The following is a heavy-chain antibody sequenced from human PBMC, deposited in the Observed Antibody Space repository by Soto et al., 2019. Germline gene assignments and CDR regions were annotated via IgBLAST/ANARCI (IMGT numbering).Heavy chain of an antibody. Sequence: GSLRLSCASSGFTFSSYWMSWVRQAPGRGLEWMANIKYDGSEKYYVDSVKGRLTISRDNAKNSLYLQMNSLRAEDTAVYYCASSPHKDSRPDYWGQGTLVTVSS. D-gene: IGHD3-22*01. V-gene: IGHV3-7*03. CDR3: ASSPHKDSRPDY. CDR2: IKYDGSEK. J-gene: IGHJ4*02. CDR1: GFTFSSYW.